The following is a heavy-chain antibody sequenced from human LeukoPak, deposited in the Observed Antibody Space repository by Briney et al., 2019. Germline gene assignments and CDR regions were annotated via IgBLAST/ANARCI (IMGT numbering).Heavy chain of an antibody. CDR2: ISGSSSYI. Sequence: GGSLRLSCAASGFTFSSYSMNWVRQAPGKGLEWVSSISGSSSYIYYADSVKGRFTISRDNAKNSLYLQMNSLRAEDTAVYYCARAGYGDYDPMGYWGQGTLVTVSS. CDR1: GFTFSSYS. D-gene: IGHD4-17*01. CDR3: ARAGYGDYDPMGY. V-gene: IGHV3-21*01. J-gene: IGHJ4*02.